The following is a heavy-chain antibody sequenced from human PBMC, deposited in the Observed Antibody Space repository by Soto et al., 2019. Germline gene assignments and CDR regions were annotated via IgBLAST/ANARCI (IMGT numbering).Heavy chain of an antibody. D-gene: IGHD4-17*01. J-gene: IGHJ6*02. Sequence: PSETLSLTCTVSGGSISSGDYYWSWIRQPPGKGLEWIGYIYYSGSTYYNPSLKSRVTISVDTSKNQFSLKLSSVTAADTAMYYCAREIVYGGNFPIGMDVWGQGTTVTVSS. CDR2: IYYSGST. V-gene: IGHV4-30-4*01. CDR3: AREIVYGGNFPIGMDV. CDR1: GGSISSGDYY.